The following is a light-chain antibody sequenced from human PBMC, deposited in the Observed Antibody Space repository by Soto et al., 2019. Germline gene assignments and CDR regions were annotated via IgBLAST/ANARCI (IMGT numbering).Light chain of an antibody. CDR3: LQSYRTPIT. CDR2: GAS. CDR1: QSISNY. J-gene: IGKJ4*01. V-gene: IGKV1-39*01. Sequence: DIQMTQSPSSLSSSVGDIFTITCRASQSISNYLNWYQQKPGKAPNLLIFGASTLQSGVPSRFSGSGSGTDFTLTISSLQPEDFATYYCLQSYRTPITFGGGTKVDIK.